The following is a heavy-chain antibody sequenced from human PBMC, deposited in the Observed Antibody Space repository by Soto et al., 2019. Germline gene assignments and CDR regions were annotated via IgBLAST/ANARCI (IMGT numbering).Heavy chain of an antibody. CDR1: GGSVSSSNW. D-gene: IGHD6-19*01. J-gene: IGHJ4*02. V-gene: IGHV4-4*02. CDR3: ARVAVAGTRYDY. CDR2: IYHSGST. Sequence: QVQLQESGPGLVKPSGSLSLTYAGSGGSVSSSNWWSWVRQPPGKGLEWIGEIYHSGSTNYNPSLKSRVTISVDKSKNQFSVKLSSVTAADTAVYYCARVAVAGTRYDYWGQGTLVTVSS.